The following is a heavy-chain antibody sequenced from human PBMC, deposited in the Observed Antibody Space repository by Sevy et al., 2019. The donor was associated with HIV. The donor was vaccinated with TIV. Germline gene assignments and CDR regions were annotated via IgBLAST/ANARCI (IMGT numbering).Heavy chain of an antibody. CDR1: GFTVSSNY. V-gene: IGHV3-53*01. D-gene: IGHD4-17*01. CDR3: ARGDMTTVIKKYYYYGMDV. J-gene: IGHJ6*02. CDR2: IYSGGST. Sequence: GGSLRLSCAASGFTVSSNYMSWVRQAPGKGLEWVSVIYSGGSTYYADSVKGRFTISRDNSKNTLYLQMNSLRADDTAVYYCARGDMTTVIKKYYYYGMDVWGQGTTVTVSS.